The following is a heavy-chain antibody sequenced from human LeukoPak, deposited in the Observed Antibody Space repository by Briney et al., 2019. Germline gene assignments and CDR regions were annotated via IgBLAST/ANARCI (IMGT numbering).Heavy chain of an antibody. V-gene: IGHV4-34*01. CDR2: INHSGST. CDR1: GGSLSGYY. Sequence: SETLSLTCAVYGGSLSGYYWSWIRQPPGKGLEWIGEINHSGSTNYNPSLKSRVTISVDTSKNQFSLKLSSVTAADTAVYYCVGAAAGTYGYWGQGTLVTVSS. D-gene: IGHD6-13*01. J-gene: IGHJ4*02. CDR3: VGAAAGTYGY.